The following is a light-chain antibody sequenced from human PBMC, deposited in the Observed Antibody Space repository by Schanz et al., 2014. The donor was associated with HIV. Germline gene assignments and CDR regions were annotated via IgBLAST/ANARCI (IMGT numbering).Light chain of an antibody. CDR3: SSYTNRDIYV. CDR2: DVS. CDR1: SSDVGGYNY. Sequence: QSALTQPASVSGSPGQSITISCTGTSSDVGGYNYVSWYQHHPGKAPKLMIYDVSNRPSGVSNRFSGSKSGNTASLTISGLQAEDEADYYCSSYTNRDIYVIGTGTKVTVL. J-gene: IGLJ1*01. V-gene: IGLV2-14*03.